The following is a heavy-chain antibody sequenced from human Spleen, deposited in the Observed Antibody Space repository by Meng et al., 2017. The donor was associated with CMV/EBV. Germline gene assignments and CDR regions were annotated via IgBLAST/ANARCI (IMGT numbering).Heavy chain of an antibody. D-gene: IGHD3-22*01. V-gene: IGHV4-38-2*02. J-gene: IGHJ6*02. CDR3: ARGADYYDSRRQSFAMDV. Sequence: GSLRLSCTVSGYSISSGYYWGWIRQPPGKGLEWIGSIYHSGSTYYNPSLKSRIAISVDTSKNQFSLRLTSVTAADTAVYYCARGADYYDSRRQSFAMDVWGQGTTVTVSS. CDR1: GYSISSGYY. CDR2: IYHSGST.